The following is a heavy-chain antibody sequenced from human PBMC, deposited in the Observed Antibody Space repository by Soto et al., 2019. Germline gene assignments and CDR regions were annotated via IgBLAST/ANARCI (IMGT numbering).Heavy chain of an antibody. J-gene: IGHJ4*02. CDR1: GFSLSTSGMC. CDR3: ARPRIKSVSGSYPDRYFDY. CDR2: IDWVDDK. D-gene: IGHD3-10*01. V-gene: IGHV2-70*20. Sequence: SGPTLVNPTQTLTLTCTFSGFSLSTSGMCVSWVRQPPGKALEWLALIDWVDDKFYSTSLKTRLTISKDTSKDQVVLTMTTVDPSETATYYCARPRIKSVSGSYPDRYFDYWGQGTLVTVSS.